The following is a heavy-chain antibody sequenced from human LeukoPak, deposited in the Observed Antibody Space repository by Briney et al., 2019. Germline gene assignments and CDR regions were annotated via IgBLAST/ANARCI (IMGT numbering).Heavy chain of an antibody. V-gene: IGHV3-21*01. CDR1: GFTFSNYS. Sequence: GGSLRLSCAAPGFTFSNYSMNWVRQAPGKGLEWVSSISSNSNYIYYADSLKGRFTSSRDNAKNSLYLQMNSLRVEDTAVYYCARKGAYAFDYWGQGTLVTVSS. D-gene: IGHD5-12*01. CDR3: ARKGAYAFDY. CDR2: ISSNSNYI. J-gene: IGHJ4*02.